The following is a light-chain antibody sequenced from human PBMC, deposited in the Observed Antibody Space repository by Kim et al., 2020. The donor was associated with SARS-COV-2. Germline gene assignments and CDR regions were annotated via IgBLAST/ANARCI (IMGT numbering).Light chain of an antibody. V-gene: IGKV3-20*01. CDR3: QQYGSSPT. Sequence: SLSPGERATLSCRASQSVSSSYLAWYHQKLGQAPRLLIYGASSRATGIPDRFSGSGSGTDFTLTISRLEPEDFAVYYCQQYGSSPTFGGGTKLEI. J-gene: IGKJ4*01. CDR2: GAS. CDR1: QSVSSSY.